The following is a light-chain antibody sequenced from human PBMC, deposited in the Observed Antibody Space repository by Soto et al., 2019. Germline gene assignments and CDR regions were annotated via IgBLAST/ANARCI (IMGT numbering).Light chain of an antibody. V-gene: IGLV2-14*01. CDR3: SSFSSTNTRYV. J-gene: IGLJ1*01. CDR2: QVS. Sequence: SVLTQPASVSGSPGQSITISCSGTSSDVGGSDYVSWYQQHPGKAPKLIMYQVSNRPSGVSDRFSGSQSGNTASLTISGLQAEDEAYFYCSSFSSTNTRYVFGTGTKVTVL. CDR1: SSDVGGSDY.